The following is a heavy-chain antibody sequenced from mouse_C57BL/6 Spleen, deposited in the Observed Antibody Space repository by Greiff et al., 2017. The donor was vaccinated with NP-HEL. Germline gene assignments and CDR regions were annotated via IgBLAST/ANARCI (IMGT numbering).Heavy chain of an antibody. D-gene: IGHD3-3*01. CDR3: VRGTFDY. J-gene: IGHJ2*01. CDR2: IRSKSNNYAT. CDR1: GFSFNTYA. Sequence: EVQLQESGGGLVQPKGSLKLSCAASGFSFNTYAMNWVRQAPGQGLEWVARIRSKSNNYATYYAESVKDRFTISRDDSESMLYLQMNNLKTEDTAMYYCVRGTFDYWGQGTTLTVSS. V-gene: IGHV10-1*01.